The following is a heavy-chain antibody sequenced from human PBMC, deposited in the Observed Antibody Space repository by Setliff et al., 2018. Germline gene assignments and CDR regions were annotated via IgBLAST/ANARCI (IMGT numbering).Heavy chain of an antibody. Sequence: PGGSLRLSCAASGFDFKTHWMDWARQAPGKGLEWVSSISSSSSYIYYADSVKGRFTISRDNAKNSLYLQMNSLRAEDTAVYYCARKIAAAGTAWFDPWGQGTLVTVSS. V-gene: IGHV3-21*01. CDR1: GFDFKTHW. CDR3: ARKIAAAGTAWFDP. D-gene: IGHD6-13*01. CDR2: ISSSSSYI. J-gene: IGHJ5*02.